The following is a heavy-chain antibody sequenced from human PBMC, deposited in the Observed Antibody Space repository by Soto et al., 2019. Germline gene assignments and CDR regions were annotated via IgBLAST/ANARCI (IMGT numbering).Heavy chain of an antibody. CDR1: GFTFSSYA. V-gene: IGHV3-64*01. CDR3: AREPIYGSGSYYIDY. J-gene: IGHJ4*02. Sequence: GGSLRLSCAASGFTFSSYAMHWVRQAPGRGLEYVSAISSNGGSKYYRNSVKGRLTISRDNSKNTLYLQMGSLRAEDMAVYYCAREPIYGSGSYYIDYWGQGTLVTVSS. CDR2: ISSNGGSK. D-gene: IGHD3-10*01.